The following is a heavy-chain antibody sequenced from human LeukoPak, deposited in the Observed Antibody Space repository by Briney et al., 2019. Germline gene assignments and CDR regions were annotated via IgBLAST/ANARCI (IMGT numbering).Heavy chain of an antibody. J-gene: IGHJ4*02. D-gene: IGHD6-13*01. Sequence: PSETLSLTCTVSGGSISSGSYYWSWIRQPAGKGLEWIGRIYTSGSTNYNPSLKSRVTISVDTSKNQFSLKLSSVTAADTAVYYCARRRGIAAALLGYWGQGTLVTVSS. CDR1: GGSISSGSYY. V-gene: IGHV4-61*02. CDR3: ARRRGIAAALLGY. CDR2: IYTSGST.